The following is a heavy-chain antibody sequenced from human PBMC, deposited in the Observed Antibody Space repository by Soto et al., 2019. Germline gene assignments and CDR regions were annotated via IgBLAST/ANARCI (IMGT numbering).Heavy chain of an antibody. D-gene: IGHD6-19*01. Sequence: SVKVSCKASGGTFSSYTISWVRQAPGQGLEWMGRIIPILGIANYAQKFQGRVTMTRNTSISTAYMELSSLRSEDTAVYYCARERSGWGAFDIWGQGTMVTVSS. V-gene: IGHV1-69*04. CDR2: IIPILGIA. J-gene: IGHJ3*02. CDR3: ARERSGWGAFDI. CDR1: GGTFSSYT.